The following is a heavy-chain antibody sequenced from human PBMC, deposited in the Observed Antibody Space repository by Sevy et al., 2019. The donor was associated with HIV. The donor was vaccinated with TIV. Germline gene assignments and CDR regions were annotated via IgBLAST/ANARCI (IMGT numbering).Heavy chain of an antibody. J-gene: IGHJ4*02. Sequence: GGSLRLSCAASGFSLSNYAMSWVRQAPGKGLEWISTTTGGAGVTYYAESVKGRFTISRDKSMNTLFLQMNSLRAEDTALYYCAKGRIPSIGTLGPFDSWGQGTLVTVSS. CDR2: TTGGAGVT. CDR3: AKGRIPSIGTLGPFDS. V-gene: IGHV3-23*01. D-gene: IGHD6-6*01. CDR1: GFSLSNYA.